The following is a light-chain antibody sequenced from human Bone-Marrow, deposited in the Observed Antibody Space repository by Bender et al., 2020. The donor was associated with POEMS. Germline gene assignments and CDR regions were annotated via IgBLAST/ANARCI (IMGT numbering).Light chain of an antibody. CDR1: DIGTKS. CDR2: DDS. Sequence: SYVLTQPPSVSLAPGQTARITCEGHDIGTKSVHWYQQKAGQAPVLVVYDDSDRPSGIPERFSGSKSGNTASLTISGLQAEDEADYYCSSYTRSNTCVFGGGTKLTVL. CDR3: SSYTRSNTCV. J-gene: IGLJ3*02. V-gene: IGLV3-21*02.